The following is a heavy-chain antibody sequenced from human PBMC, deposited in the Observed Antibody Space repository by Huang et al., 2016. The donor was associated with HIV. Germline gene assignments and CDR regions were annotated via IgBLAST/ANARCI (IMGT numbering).Heavy chain of an antibody. D-gene: IGHD5-18*01. CDR3: ARGGGIQLWLLGYYYMDV. J-gene: IGHJ6*03. Sequence: QVQLVQSGAEVKKPGASVKVSCKASGYTFRSFGISWVRQAPGQGLEWVGWISVYNGNTKCAQKFQGRLTMTTDTATSTAYMELRSLRSDDPAVYYCARGGGIQLWLLGYYYMDVWGNRTTVTVSS. CDR1: GYTFRSFG. CDR2: ISVYNGNT. V-gene: IGHV1-18*01.